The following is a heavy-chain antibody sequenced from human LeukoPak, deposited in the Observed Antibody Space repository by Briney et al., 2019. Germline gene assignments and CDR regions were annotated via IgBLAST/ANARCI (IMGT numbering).Heavy chain of an antibody. CDR3: ARISCTGGSCRPYSYYDMDV. CDR1: GFTFNTFG. V-gene: IGHV3-33*01. CDR2: IWYDGSNK. J-gene: IGHJ6*02. D-gene: IGHD2-15*01. Sequence: PGGSLRLSCAASGFTFNTFGMNWVRQAPGKGLEGVAVIWYDGSNKYYADSVKGRFTISRDNSKSTLYLQVNSLRAEDTAVYYCARISCTGGSCRPYSYYDMDVWGQGTTVTVSS.